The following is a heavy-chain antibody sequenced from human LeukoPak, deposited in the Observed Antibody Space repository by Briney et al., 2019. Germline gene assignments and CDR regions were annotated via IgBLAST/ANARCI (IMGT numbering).Heavy chain of an antibody. Sequence: GGSLRLSCAASGFTFSSYWMSWVRQAPGKGLEWVANIKQDGSEKYYVDSVKGRFTISRDNAKNSLYLQMNSLRAEDTAVYYCARDGLVCSGGSCCSDYWGQGTLVTVSS. CDR2: IKQDGSEK. CDR3: ARDGLVCSGGSCCSDY. V-gene: IGHV3-7*03. D-gene: IGHD2-15*01. CDR1: GFTFSSYW. J-gene: IGHJ4*02.